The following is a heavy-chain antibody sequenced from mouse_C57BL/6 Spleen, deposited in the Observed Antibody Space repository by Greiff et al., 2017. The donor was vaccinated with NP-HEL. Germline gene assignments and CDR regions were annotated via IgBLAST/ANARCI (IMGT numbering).Heavy chain of an antibody. Sequence: VQLQQSGPGLVQPSQSLSMTCTVSGFSLTSYGVHWVRQSPGKGLEWLGVIWRGGSTDYNAAFMSRLSITKDNSKSQVFFKMNSLQADDTAIYYCAKEDYYYGSRGAMDYWGQGTSVTVSS. D-gene: IGHD1-1*01. CDR1: GFSLTSYG. V-gene: IGHV2-5*01. CDR3: AKEDYYYGSRGAMDY. CDR2: IWRGGST. J-gene: IGHJ4*01.